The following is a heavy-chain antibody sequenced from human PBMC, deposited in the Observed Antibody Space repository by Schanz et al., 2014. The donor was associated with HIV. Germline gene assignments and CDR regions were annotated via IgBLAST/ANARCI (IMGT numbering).Heavy chain of an antibody. D-gene: IGHD6-6*01. V-gene: IGHV3-23*04. CDR1: GFSFDDYA. CDR2: ISGSGGHT. Sequence: EVQLVESGGGLVQPGRSLRLSCAASGFSFDDYAMHWVRQAPGKGLEWVSTISGSGGHTYYADSVKGRFTISRDNSKNTFYLQMNSLRDEDTAVYYCAKDRSSSTYKYNGLDVWGQGTTVTVSS. CDR3: AKDRSSSTYKYNGLDV. J-gene: IGHJ6*02.